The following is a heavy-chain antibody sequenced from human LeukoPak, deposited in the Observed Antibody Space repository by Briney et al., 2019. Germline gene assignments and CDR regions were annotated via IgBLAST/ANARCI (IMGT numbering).Heavy chain of an antibody. CDR1: GGSISSGSYY. V-gene: IGHV4-61*02. J-gene: IGHJ5*02. CDR2: IYTSGST. Sequence: PSETLSLTCTVSGGSISSGSYYWSWIRQPAGKGLEWIGRIYTSGSTNYNPSIKSRVTISVDTSKNQFSLKLSSVTAADTAVYYCARDSLSSANWFDPWGQGTLVTVSS. D-gene: IGHD6-19*01. CDR3: ARDSLSSANWFDP.